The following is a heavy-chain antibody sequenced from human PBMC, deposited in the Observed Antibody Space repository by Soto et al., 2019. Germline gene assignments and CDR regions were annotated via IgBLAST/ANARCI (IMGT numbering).Heavy chain of an antibody. V-gene: IGHV3-43*01. CDR3: AKALGIPVGDTLSYYGLDV. D-gene: IGHD5-18*01. J-gene: IGHJ6*02. Sequence: EVQLVESGGVVVQPGGSLRLSCSASGFTFDDYTMHWVRQAPGKGLEWVSLINWDGNSTYYADAVKGRFTISRDNRKNSLFLQMNGLRSEDTALYFCAKALGIPVGDTLSYYGLDVWGRGTTVTVSS. CDR2: INWDGNST. CDR1: GFTFDDYT.